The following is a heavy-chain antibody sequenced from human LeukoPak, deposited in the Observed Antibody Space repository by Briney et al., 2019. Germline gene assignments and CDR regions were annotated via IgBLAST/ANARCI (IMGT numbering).Heavy chain of an antibody. CDR3: ARGGVCSGGSCYAFDY. D-gene: IGHD2-15*01. J-gene: IGHJ4*02. V-gene: IGHV3-30*03. CDR1: GFTFSSYG. CDR2: ISYDGSNK. Sequence: PGGSLRLSCAASGFTFSSYGMHWVRQAPGKGLEWVAVISYDGSNKYYADSVKGRFTISRGNSKNTLYLQMNSLRAEDTAVYYCARGGVCSGGSCYAFDYWGQGTLVTVSS.